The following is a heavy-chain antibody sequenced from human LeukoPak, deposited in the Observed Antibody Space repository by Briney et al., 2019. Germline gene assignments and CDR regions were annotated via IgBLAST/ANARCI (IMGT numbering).Heavy chain of an antibody. CDR1: GYSFTNYA. D-gene: IGHD6-6*01. V-gene: IGHV1-2*02. CDR2: INPNSGGT. Sequence: ASVKVSCKASGYSFTNYAMNWVRQAPGQGLEWMGWINPNSGGTNYAQKFQGRVTMTRDTSISTAYMELSRLRSDDTAVYYCARLSIAARFAFDIWGQGTMVTVSS. CDR3: ARLSIAARFAFDI. J-gene: IGHJ3*02.